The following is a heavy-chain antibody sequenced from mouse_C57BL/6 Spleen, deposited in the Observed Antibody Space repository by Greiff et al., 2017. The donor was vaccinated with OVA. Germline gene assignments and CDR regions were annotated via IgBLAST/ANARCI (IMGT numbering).Heavy chain of an antibody. J-gene: IGHJ2*01. Sequence: VQRVESDAELVKPGASVKISCKVSGYTFTDHTIHWMKQRPEQGLEWIGYIYPRDGSTKYNEKFKGKATLTADKSSSTAYMQLNSLTSEDSAVYFCARGDYYGSSYPFDYWGQGTTLTVSS. CDR1: GYTFTDHT. D-gene: IGHD1-1*01. CDR2: IYPRDGST. V-gene: IGHV1-78*01. CDR3: ARGDYYGSSYPFDY.